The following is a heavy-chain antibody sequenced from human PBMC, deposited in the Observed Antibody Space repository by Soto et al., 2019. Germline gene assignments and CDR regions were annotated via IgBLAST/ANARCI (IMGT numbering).Heavy chain of an antibody. CDR3: ASTYSSGWSPPYYFDY. CDR2: IIPIFGTA. J-gene: IGHJ4*02. D-gene: IGHD6-19*01. V-gene: IGHV1-69*01. CDR1: GGTFSSYA. Sequence: QVRLVQSGAEVKKPGSSVKVSCKASGGTFSSYAISWVRQAPGQGLEWMGGIIPIFGTANYAQKFQGRVTITADESTSTAYMELSSLRSEDTAVYYCASTYSSGWSPPYYFDYWGQGTLVTVSS.